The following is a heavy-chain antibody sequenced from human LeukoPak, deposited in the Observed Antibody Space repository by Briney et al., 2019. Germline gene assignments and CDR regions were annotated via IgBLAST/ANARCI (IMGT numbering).Heavy chain of an antibody. D-gene: IGHD3-22*01. CDR2: ISGSGGST. CDR3: ANSDYYDSSGYPLDAEYFQH. J-gene: IGHJ1*01. Sequence: PGGSLRLSCAASGFTFSSYAKSWFRQARGKGLEWVSAISGSGGSTYYADSVKGRFTISRDNSKNTLYLQMNSLRAEDTAVYYCANSDYYDSSGYPLDAEYFQHWGQGTLVTVSS. CDR1: GFTFSSYA. V-gene: IGHV3-23*01.